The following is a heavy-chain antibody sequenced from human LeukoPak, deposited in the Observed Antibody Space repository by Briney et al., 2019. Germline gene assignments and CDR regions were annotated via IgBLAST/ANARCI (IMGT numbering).Heavy chain of an antibody. CDR2: INPDSGVT. Sequence: ASVKVSCKAGGYRFTGYFIHWVRQAPGQGLEWMGHINPDSGVTTYAQKFRGLVTLTRDTSISTAYMELNSLRSDDTAIYYCARDKDRYGAGPFDHWGQGTLVIVSS. V-gene: IGHV1-2*04. CDR1: GYRFTGYF. CDR3: ARDKDRYGAGPFDH. J-gene: IGHJ4*01. D-gene: IGHD3-10*01.